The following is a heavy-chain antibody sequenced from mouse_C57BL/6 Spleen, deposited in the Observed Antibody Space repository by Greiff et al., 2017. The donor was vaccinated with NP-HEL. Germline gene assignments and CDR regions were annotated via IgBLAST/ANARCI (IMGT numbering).Heavy chain of an antibody. V-gene: IGHV5-9-1*02. CDR1: GFTFSSYA. J-gene: IGHJ4*01. CDR2: ISSGGDYI. CDR3: TRDLNWEGYYYAMDY. Sequence: EVKVEESGEGLVKPGGSLKLSCAASGFTFSSYAMSWVRQTPEKRLEWVAYISSGGDYIYYADTVKGRFTISRDNARNTLYLQMSSLKSEDTAMYYCTRDLNWEGYYYAMDYWGQGTSVTVSS. D-gene: IGHD4-1*01.